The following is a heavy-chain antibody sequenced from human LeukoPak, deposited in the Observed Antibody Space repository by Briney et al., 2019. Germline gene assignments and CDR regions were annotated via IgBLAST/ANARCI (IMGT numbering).Heavy chain of an antibody. CDR2: INSVGSST. Sequence: GGSLGLSCAASGLTFNIYWMHWVRQAPGKGLVWVSRINSVGSSTSYADSVKGRFIISGDNAKNTLYLQMNSLRAEDTAVYYCAGYSSSWYGGNFDYWGQGTLVTVSS. CDR1: GLTFNIYW. J-gene: IGHJ4*02. CDR3: AGYSSSWYGGNFDY. D-gene: IGHD6-13*01. V-gene: IGHV3-74*01.